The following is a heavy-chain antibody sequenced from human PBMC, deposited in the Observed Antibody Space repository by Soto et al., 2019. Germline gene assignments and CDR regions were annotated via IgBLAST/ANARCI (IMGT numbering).Heavy chain of an antibody. D-gene: IGHD3-10*01. CDR3: AGLWFGELLGYYYYGMDV. CDR2: IYYSGTT. Sequence: LSLTCTVSGDSVSSGSYYWSWIRQPPGRGLEWIGYIYYSGTTNYNPSLKSRLTIPVDTSKNQFSLKLSSVTAADTAVYYCAGLWFGELLGYYYYGMDVWGQGTTGTVSS. V-gene: IGHV4-61*01. J-gene: IGHJ6*02. CDR1: GDSVSSGSYY.